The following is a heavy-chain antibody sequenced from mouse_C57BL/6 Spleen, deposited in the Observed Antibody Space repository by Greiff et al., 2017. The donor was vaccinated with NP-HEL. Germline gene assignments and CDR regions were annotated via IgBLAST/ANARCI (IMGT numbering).Heavy chain of an antibody. Sequence: QVQLQQPGAELVKPGASVKMSCKASGYTFTSYWITWVKQRPGQGLEWIGDIYPGSGSTNYTEKFKGKATLTVDTSSSTAYMQLSSLTSEDSAVYYCERIITSVVAKAMDYWGQGTSVTVSS. CDR1: GYTFTSYW. J-gene: IGHJ4*01. CDR3: ERIITSVVAKAMDY. CDR2: IYPGSGST. D-gene: IGHD1-1*01. V-gene: IGHV1-55*01.